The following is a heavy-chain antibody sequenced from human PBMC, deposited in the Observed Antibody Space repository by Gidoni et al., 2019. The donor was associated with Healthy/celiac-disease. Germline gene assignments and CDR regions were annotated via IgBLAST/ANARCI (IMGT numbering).Heavy chain of an antibody. D-gene: IGHD6-13*01. CDR3: ARETPWDTSSWYYFDY. J-gene: IGHJ4*02. Sequence: QVELVESGGGVVQPGRARRRYCAASGITFSSYAMHWVRQAPGKGLGWVAVISYDGSNKYYADSVKGRFTISRDNSKNTLYLQMNSLRAEDTAVYYCARETPWDTSSWYYFDYWGQGTLVTVSS. CDR2: ISYDGSNK. V-gene: IGHV3-30*04. CDR1: GITFSSYA.